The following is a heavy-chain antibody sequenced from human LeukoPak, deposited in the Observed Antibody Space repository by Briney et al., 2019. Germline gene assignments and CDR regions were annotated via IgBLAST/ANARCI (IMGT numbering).Heavy chain of an antibody. CDR3: ARVPATVTTGGMDV. CDR1: GGSVSSGRYY. D-gene: IGHD4-17*01. J-gene: IGHJ6*04. CDR2: IYYSGST. V-gene: IGHV4-61*01. Sequence: KPSGTLSLTCTVPGGSVSSGRYYWSWVRQPPGKGLEWVGYIYYSGSTNYNPSLKSRVTISVDTSKNQFSLKLSSVTAADTAVYYCARVPATVTTGGMDVWGKGTTVTVSS.